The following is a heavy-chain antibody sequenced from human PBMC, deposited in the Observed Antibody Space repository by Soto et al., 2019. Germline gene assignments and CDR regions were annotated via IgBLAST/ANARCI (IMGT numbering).Heavy chain of an antibody. CDR2: IYYSGS. Sequence: PSETLSLTCTVSGGSISSYYWTWIRQPPGKGLEWIGYIYYSGSNYNPSLESRVTISVDTSKNQFSLKLSSVTAADTAVYYCARGVWTYAYWCQGNLVTVS. V-gene: IGHV4-59*01. CDR1: GGSISSYY. J-gene: IGHJ4*02. CDR3: ARGVWTYAY. D-gene: IGHD3-16*01.